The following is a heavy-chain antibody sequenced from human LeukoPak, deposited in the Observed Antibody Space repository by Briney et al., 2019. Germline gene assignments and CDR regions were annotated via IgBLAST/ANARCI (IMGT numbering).Heavy chain of an antibody. J-gene: IGHJ3*02. D-gene: IGHD3-22*01. Sequence: GSSVKVSCKASGGTFSSYAISWVRQAPGQGLESMGRIIPILGIANYAQKFQGRVTITADKSTSTAYMELSSLRSEDTAVYYCARDLIGYDSSGYSGGAFDIWGQGTMVTVSS. V-gene: IGHV1-69*04. CDR2: IIPILGIA. CDR1: GGTFSSYA. CDR3: ARDLIGYDSSGYSGGAFDI.